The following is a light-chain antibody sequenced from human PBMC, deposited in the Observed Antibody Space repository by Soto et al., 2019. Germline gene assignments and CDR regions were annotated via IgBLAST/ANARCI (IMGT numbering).Light chain of an antibody. CDR1: SSDVGGYNY. Sequence: QSALTQPASVSGSPGQSITISCTGTSSDVGGYNYVSWYQQHPSKAPKLMIYDVRNRPSGVSNRFSGSKSVNTASLTISGLQAEDEADYYCSSYTTVSTYVFGTGTKVTVL. CDR2: DVR. CDR3: SSYTTVSTYV. V-gene: IGLV2-14*01. J-gene: IGLJ1*01.